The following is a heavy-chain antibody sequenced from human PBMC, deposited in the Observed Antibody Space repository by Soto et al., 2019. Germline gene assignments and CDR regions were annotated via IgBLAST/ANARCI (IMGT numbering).Heavy chain of an antibody. V-gene: IGHV4-31*03. CDR1: GDSISNGRYY. Sequence: QVQLQESGPGLVKPSQTLSLTCTVSGDSISNGRYYWSWIRQHPGKALEWIGYVSYSGRPYYNPSLKSRLTISLDMSQNQFSLKLSFVTAADTAIYYCARAREYYDTEFDPWGQGALVSVSS. D-gene: IGHD3-22*01. CDR3: ARAREYYDTEFDP. J-gene: IGHJ5*02. CDR2: VSYSGRP.